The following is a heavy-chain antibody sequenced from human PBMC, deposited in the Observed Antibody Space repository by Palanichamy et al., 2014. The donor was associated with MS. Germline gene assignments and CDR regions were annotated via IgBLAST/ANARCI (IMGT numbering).Heavy chain of an antibody. J-gene: IGHJ6*02. CDR2: INPSGGST. CDR1: GYTFTRYY. V-gene: IGHV1-46*01. D-gene: IGHD1-26*01. Sequence: QVQLVQSGAEVKKPGASLKISCKASGYTFTRYYIHWVRQAPGQGLQWMGIINPSGGSTTYAQTFQGRLLVTSDTSTSSVFMELSSLESQDTAIYYCARDLKDARLNEWELRSYYGLDVWGQGTTVSVSS. CDR3: ARDLKDARLNEWELRSYYGLDV.